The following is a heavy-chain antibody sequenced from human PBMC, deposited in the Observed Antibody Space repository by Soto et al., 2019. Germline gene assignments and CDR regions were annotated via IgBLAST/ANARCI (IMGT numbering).Heavy chain of an antibody. CDR2: IIPIFGTA. D-gene: IGHD4-17*01. CDR1: GGTFSSYA. Sequence: QVQLVQSGAEVKKPGSSVKVSCKASGGTFSSYAISWVRQAPGQGLEWMGGIIPIFGTANYAQKFQGRVTITADESTSTAYRELSSLRSEDTAVYYCARVVSPDGDYLLDSWGQGTLVTVSS. J-gene: IGHJ4*02. CDR3: ARVVSPDGDYLLDS. V-gene: IGHV1-69*01.